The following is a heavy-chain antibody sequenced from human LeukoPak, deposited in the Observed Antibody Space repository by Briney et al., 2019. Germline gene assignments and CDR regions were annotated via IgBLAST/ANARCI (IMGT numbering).Heavy chain of an antibody. Sequence: HAGGSLRLSCAASAINVTTNYMTWIRQAPGKGLEWVSLIYGDNAAYYAESVRGRFIISRDSLKNTLFLQMNSLRAEDTAVYYCVSSTGQQFIPYDYWSHGAHVTVSS. V-gene: IGHV3-66*02. CDR1: AINVTTNY. D-gene: IGHD6-13*01. J-gene: IGHJ4*03. CDR2: IYGDNAA. CDR3: VSSTGQQFIPYDY.